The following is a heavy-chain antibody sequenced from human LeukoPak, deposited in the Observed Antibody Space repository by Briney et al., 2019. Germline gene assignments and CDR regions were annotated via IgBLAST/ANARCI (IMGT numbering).Heavy chain of an antibody. J-gene: IGHJ4*02. CDR1: GFTFSSYE. CDR3: ARQSYGDYDDNLDY. D-gene: IGHD4-17*01. V-gene: IGHV3-48*03. Sequence: GGSLRLSCAGSGFTFSSYEMNWVRQAPGKGLQWVSYLSRSGNTIYYADSVKGRFTISRDDAGNSLFLQMNSLRAEDTAVYYCARQSYGDYDDNLDYWGQGTLVTVSS. CDR2: LSRSGNTI.